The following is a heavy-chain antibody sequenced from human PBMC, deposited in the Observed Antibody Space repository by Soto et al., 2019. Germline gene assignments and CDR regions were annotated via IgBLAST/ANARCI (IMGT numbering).Heavy chain of an antibody. CDR1: GFTFSYYW. CDR3: ARGDGGAFDL. CDR2: IHSDGSST. V-gene: IGHV3-74*01. Sequence: EVQLVESGGGLVRPGGSLRLSCAASGFTFSYYWMHWVRQAPGKGLVWVSRIHSDGSSTTYADFVKGRFIISRDNARTTVELPLTSVRGEDMAVYYCARGDGGAFDLWGQGPVVTVSS. J-gene: IGHJ3*01. D-gene: IGHD3-10*01.